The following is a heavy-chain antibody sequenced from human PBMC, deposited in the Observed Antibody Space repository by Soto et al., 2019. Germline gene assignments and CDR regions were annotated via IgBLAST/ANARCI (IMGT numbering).Heavy chain of an antibody. CDR1: GGTFSSYA. J-gene: IGHJ3*02. V-gene: IGHV1-69*13. D-gene: IGHD6-13*01. CDR2: IIPIFGTA. CDR3: ARDKGSRVAFDI. Sequence: SVKVSCKASGGTFSSYAISWVRQAPGQGLEWMGGIIPIFGTANYAQKFQGRVTITADESTSTAYMELSSLRSEDTAVYYCARDKGSRVAFDIWGQGTMVTVSS.